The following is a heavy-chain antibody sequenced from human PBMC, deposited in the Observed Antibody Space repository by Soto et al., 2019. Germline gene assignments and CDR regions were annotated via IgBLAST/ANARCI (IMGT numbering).Heavy chain of an antibody. J-gene: IGHJ2*01. CDR1: GDSIGNFY. CDR2: LSTSGRT. Sequence: ETLSLTCTVSGDSIGNFYWSWIRQPAGKGLESIGRLSTSGRTNYSPSLQSRVTMSLDTSKNRFSLRLTSVSAADTAVYFCARGMGRYFDLWGRGTLVTVSS. CDR3: ARGMGRYFDL. V-gene: IGHV4-4*07. D-gene: IGHD2-8*01.